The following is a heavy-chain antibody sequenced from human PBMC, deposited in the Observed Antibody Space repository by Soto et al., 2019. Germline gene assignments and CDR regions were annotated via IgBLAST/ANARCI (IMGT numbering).Heavy chain of an antibody. CDR1: GFIFTSYW. Sequence: PGESLKISCKASGFIFTSYWLSWVRQMPGKGLEWMGMLNPKDSFANYSPSFRGHVTISPDTSVTTAYMELSSLRSEDTAVYYCAREIGWFDPWGQGTLVTVSS. V-gene: IGHV5-10-1*01. D-gene: IGHD3-22*01. CDR3: AREIGWFDP. J-gene: IGHJ5*02. CDR2: LNPKDSFA.